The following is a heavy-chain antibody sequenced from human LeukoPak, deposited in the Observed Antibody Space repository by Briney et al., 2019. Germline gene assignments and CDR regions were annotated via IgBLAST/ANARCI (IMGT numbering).Heavy chain of an antibody. V-gene: IGHV3-21*01. CDR2: IGSSNNYV. CDR1: GFGFSTYS. Sequence: GGSLRLSCAASGFGFSTYSMTWVRQAPGKGLEWVSSIGSSNNYVYYADSVKGRFTISRDNAKTSLYLQMNSLRAEDTAVYYCARVPPGYYYYMDVWGKGTTVTVSS. J-gene: IGHJ6*03. CDR3: ARVPPGYYYYMDV.